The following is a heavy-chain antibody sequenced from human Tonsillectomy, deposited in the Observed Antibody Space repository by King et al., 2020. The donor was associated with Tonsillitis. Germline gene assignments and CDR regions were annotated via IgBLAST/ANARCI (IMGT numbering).Heavy chain of an antibody. CDR3: ATAGYDSSGYYDHRRPPWYFDL. D-gene: IGHD3-22*01. J-gene: IGHJ2*01. V-gene: IGHV1-24*01. Sequence: QLVQSGAEVKKPGASVKVSCKVSGYTLTELSMHWVRQAPGKGLEWMGGFDPEDGETIYAQKFQGRVTMTEDTSTDTAYMELSSLRSEDTAVYYCATAGYDSSGYYDHRRPPWYFDLWGRGTLVTVSS. CDR1: GYTLTELS. CDR2: FDPEDGET.